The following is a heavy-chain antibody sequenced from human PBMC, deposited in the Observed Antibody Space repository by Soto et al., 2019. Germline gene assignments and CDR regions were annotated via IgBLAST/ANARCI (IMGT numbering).Heavy chain of an antibody. CDR2: IYESGYT. V-gene: IGHV4-31*03. CDR3: VRALRHTAMVYPWFDP. CDR1: GASVSSGAYY. J-gene: IGHJ5*02. Sequence: PSQTLSLTCTVSGASVSSGAYYWGWVRQRPGRGLEWIGYIYESGYTYYNTSLKSRLTRSLDRSNNQFSLGLTSVTAADTAVYYCVRALRHTAMVYPWFDPWGQGTLVT. D-gene: IGHD5-18*01.